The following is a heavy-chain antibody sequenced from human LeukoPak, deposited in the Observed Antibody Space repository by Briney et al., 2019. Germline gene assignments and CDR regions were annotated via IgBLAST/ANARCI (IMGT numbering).Heavy chain of an antibody. V-gene: IGHV4-61*02. CDR3: ARDGRIEQQLDY. D-gene: IGHD6-13*01. CDR1: GGSINSGSYY. CDR2: IYTSGST. J-gene: IGHJ4*02. Sequence: PSETLSLTCTVSGGSINSGSYYWSWIRQPAGKGLEWIGRIYTSGSTNYNPSLKSRVTISVDTSKNQFSLKLSSVTAADTAVYYCARDGRIEQQLDYWGQGTLVTVSS.